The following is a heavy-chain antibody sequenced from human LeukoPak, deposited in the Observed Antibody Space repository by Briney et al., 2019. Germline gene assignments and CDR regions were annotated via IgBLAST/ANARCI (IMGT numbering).Heavy chain of an antibody. D-gene: IGHD3-9*01. CDR3: ARAILTGYSAFDY. V-gene: IGHV1-18*04. CDR1: GHTFTGYY. J-gene: IGHJ4*02. CDR2: ISAYNGNT. Sequence: WASVKVSCKASGHTFTGYYMHWVRQAPGQGLEWMGWISAYNGNTNYAEKVQGRVTMTTDTSTSTAYMELRSLRSDDTAVYYCARAILTGYSAFDYWGQGTLVAVSS.